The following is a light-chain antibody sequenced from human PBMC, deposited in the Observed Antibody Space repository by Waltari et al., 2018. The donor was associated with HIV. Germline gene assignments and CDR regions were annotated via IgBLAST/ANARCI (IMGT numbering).Light chain of an antibody. CDR1: RTTLYSSDNRNY. J-gene: IGKJ4*01. CDR2: WAS. V-gene: IGKV4-1*01. CDR3: QQYFRIPPT. Sequence: DIVMTQSPDSLPVSLGERATINCTSSRTTLYSSDNRNYLAWYQQKPRQPPKLLISWASTRESGVPDRFSGSGSGTDFTLTITRLQAEDVALYHCQQYFRIPPTFGGGTKVEIK.